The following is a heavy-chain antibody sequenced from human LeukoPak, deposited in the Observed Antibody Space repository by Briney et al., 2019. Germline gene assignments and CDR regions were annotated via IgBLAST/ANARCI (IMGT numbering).Heavy chain of an antibody. D-gene: IGHD1-26*01. Sequence: KPGGSLRLSCAASRFTFSSYSMNWVRQAPGKGLEWVSSISSSSSYIYYADSVKGRFTISRDNAKNSLYLQMNSLRAEDTAVYYCAREVVVGASDANKGPLDYWGQGTLVTVSS. CDR2: ISSSSSYI. CDR3: AREVVVGASDANKGPLDY. V-gene: IGHV3-21*04. J-gene: IGHJ4*02. CDR1: RFTFSSYS.